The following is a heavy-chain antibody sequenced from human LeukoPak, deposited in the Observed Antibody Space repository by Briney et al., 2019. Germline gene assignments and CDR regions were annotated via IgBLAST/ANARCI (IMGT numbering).Heavy chain of an antibody. CDR1: GYTFTSYD. D-gene: IGHD1-26*01. CDR3: ARGRGGGATSRDDY. Sequence: GASVKVSCKASGYTFTSYDINWVRQATGQGLEWMGWMNPNSGNTGYAQKFQGRVTITRNTSISTPYMELSSLRSEDTAVYYCARGRGGGATSRDDYWGQGTLVTVSS. V-gene: IGHV1-8*03. CDR2: MNPNSGNT. J-gene: IGHJ4*02.